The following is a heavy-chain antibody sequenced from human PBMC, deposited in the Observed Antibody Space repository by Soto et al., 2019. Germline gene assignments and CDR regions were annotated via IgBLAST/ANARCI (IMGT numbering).Heavy chain of an antibody. CDR3: ARGRASLGYCSSTSCPRYYYYYGMDV. D-gene: IGHD2-2*01. J-gene: IGHJ6*02. Sequence: SETLSLTCAVYGGSFSGIYWSWIRQRPGKGLDWIGEINHSGSTNYNPSLKSRVTISVDTSKNQFSLKLSSVTAADTAVYYCARGRASLGYCSSTSCPRYYYYYGMDVWGQGTTVT. CDR1: GGSFSGIY. V-gene: IGHV4-34*01. CDR2: INHSGST.